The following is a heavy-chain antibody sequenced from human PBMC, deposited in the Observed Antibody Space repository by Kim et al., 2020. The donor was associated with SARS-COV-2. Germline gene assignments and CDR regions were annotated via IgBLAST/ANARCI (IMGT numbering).Heavy chain of an antibody. CDR3: AKAKGELLWFGERPDAFDI. CDR1: GFTFSSYA. J-gene: IGHJ3*02. CDR2: ISGSGGST. D-gene: IGHD3-10*01. Sequence: GGSLRLSCAASGFTFSSYAMSWVRQAPGKGLEWVSAISGSGGSTYYADSVKGRFTISRDNSKNTLYLQMNSLRAENTAVYYCAKAKGELLWFGERPDAFDIWGQGTMVTVSS. V-gene: IGHV3-23*01.